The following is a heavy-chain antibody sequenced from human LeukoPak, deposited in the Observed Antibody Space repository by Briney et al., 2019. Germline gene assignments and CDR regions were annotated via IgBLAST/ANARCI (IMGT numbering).Heavy chain of an antibody. CDR1: GFTFSSYS. Sequence: GGSLRLSCAASGFTFSSYSMNWVRQAPGKGLEWVSSISSSSSYIYYADSVKGRFTISRDNAKNSPYLQMNSLRAEDTAVYYCARVMRYSYYFDYWGQGTLVTVSS. V-gene: IGHV3-21*01. J-gene: IGHJ4*02. CDR2: ISSSSSYI. CDR3: ARVMRYSYYFDY. D-gene: IGHD1-1*01.